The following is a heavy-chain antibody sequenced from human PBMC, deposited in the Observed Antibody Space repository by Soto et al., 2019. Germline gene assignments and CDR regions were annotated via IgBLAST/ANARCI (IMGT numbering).Heavy chain of an antibody. Sequence: GGSLRLSCAASGFTFSSYGMHWVRQAPGKGLEWVAVISYDGSNKYYADSVKGRFTISRDNSKNTLYLQMNSLRAEDTAVYYCAKVVDSSSKTHYYYYGMDVWGQGTTVTVSS. J-gene: IGHJ6*02. D-gene: IGHD6-6*01. V-gene: IGHV3-30*18. CDR1: GFTFSSYG. CDR3: AKVVDSSSKTHYYYYGMDV. CDR2: ISYDGSNK.